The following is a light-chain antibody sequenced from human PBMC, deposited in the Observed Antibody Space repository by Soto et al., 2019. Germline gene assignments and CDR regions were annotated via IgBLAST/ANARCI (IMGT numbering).Light chain of an antibody. J-gene: IGLJ1*01. CDR1: SSDVGGYSY. CDR3: SSYTSSSTLV. Sequence: QSVLTQPASVSWSPGQSITISCTGTSSDVGGYSYVSWYQQHPGKAPKLMIYEVSNRPSGVSNRFSGSKSGNTASLTISGLQAEDEADYYCSSYTSSSTLVFGTGTKVTVL. V-gene: IGLV2-14*01. CDR2: EVS.